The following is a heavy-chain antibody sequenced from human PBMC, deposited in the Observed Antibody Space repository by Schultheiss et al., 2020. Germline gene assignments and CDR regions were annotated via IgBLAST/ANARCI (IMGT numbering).Heavy chain of an antibody. CDR1: GGSISSSSYY. CDR2: IYYSGST. V-gene: IGHV4-39*07. D-gene: IGHD3-3*01. CDR3: ARNYDFWSGTKERPKEHYYYGMDV. Sequence: SETLSLTCTVSGGSISSSSYYWGWIRQPPGKGLEWIGSIYYSGSTYYNPSLKSRVTISVDTSKNQFSLKLSSVTAADTAVYYCARNYDFWSGTKERPKEHYYYGMDVWGQGTTVTVSS. J-gene: IGHJ6*02.